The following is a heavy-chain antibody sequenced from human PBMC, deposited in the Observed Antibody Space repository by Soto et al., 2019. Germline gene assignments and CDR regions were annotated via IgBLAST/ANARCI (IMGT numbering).Heavy chain of an antibody. J-gene: IGHJ4*02. CDR3: AGDYGSGSYRFDD. D-gene: IGHD3-10*01. CDR2: IYYSGRT. Sequence: SETLSLTCTVSSGFISSNSWSWIRQPPGKGLEWIGYIYYSGRTTYNPSLRSRVTMSLDTSKNQFSLKLTSMTTADTAVYYCAGDYGSGSYRFDDWGRGTLVTVSS. V-gene: IGHV4-59*01. CDR1: SGFISSNS.